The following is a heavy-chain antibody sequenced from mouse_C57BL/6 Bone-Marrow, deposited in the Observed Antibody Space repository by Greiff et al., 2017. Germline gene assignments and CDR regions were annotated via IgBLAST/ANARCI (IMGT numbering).Heavy chain of an antibody. CDR3: ARQGRYYFDY. J-gene: IGHJ2*01. CDR2: ISSGGSYT. V-gene: IGHV5-6*02. Sequence: EVKLEESGGDLVKPGGSLKLSCAASGFTFSSYGMSWVRQTPDKRLEWVATISSGGSYTYYPDIVKGRFTISRDNAKNTLYLQMSSLKSEDTAMYYCARQGRYYFDYWGQGTTLTVSS. CDR1: GFTFSSYG.